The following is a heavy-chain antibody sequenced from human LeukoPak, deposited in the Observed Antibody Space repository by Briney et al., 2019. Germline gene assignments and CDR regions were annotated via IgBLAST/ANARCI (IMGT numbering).Heavy chain of an antibody. D-gene: IGHD1-26*01. Sequence: PGGSLRLSCAASGFTFSSYWMHWVRQAPGKGLVWVSRINSDGSSTSYADSVKGRFTISRDNAKNTLYLQMNSLRAEDTAVYYCARNSGSYRKIDYWGQGTLVTASS. CDR2: INSDGSST. CDR3: ARNSGSYRKIDY. V-gene: IGHV3-74*01. J-gene: IGHJ4*02. CDR1: GFTFSSYW.